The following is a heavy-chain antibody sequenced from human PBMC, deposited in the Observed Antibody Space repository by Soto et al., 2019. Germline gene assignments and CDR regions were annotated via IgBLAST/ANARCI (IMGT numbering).Heavy chain of an antibody. D-gene: IGHD2-8*01. V-gene: IGHV3-23*01. CDR3: AKVEMGWFAH. CDR1: GLGFLAYA. CDR2: ISGSGGHT. Sequence: PGGSLRLSCAGPGLGFLAYAMSGVRQAPGKGLEWVSTISGSGGHTYYADSVKGRFVVFRDNDKNTVYLHMNSLTGEDTAIYFCAKVEMGWFAHWGQGTQVTVSS. J-gene: IGHJ5*02.